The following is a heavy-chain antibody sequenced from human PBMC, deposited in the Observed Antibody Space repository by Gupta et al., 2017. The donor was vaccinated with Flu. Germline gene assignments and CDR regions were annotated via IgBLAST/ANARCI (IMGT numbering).Heavy chain of an antibody. D-gene: IGHD1-1*01. J-gene: IGHJ2*01. CDR2: LNHDSGGT. Sequence: FIDYYMTWVGQAPGQGLEWMGWLNHDSGGTHEAQKFQGRINMTRDTASSTVYMALSSRDHTDTGIYFCDRAPSNEGSYFDVSGLFTLVTVS. V-gene: IGHV1-2*02. CDR3: DRAPSNEGSYFDV. CDR1: FIDYY.